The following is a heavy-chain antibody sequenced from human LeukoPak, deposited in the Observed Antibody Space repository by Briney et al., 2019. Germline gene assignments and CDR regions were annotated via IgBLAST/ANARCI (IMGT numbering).Heavy chain of an antibody. CDR2: INPNSGGT. J-gene: IGHJ4*02. CDR3: ARAPAGYCSGGSCDPFDY. CDR1: GYTFTGYY. Sequence: ASVKVSCKASGYTFTGYYMHWVRQAPGQGLEWMGWINPNSGGTNYAQKFQGRDTMTRDTSISTAYMELSRLRSDDTAVYYCARAPAGYCSGGSCDPFDYWGQGTLVTVSS. D-gene: IGHD2-15*01. V-gene: IGHV1-2*02.